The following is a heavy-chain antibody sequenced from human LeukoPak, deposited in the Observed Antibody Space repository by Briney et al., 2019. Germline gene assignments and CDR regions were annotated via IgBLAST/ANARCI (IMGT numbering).Heavy chain of an antibody. Sequence: GGSLRLSCAASGFTLSNYWMAWVRQTPGKRLEWVANVKQDESEKFYADSVKGRFTISRDNSKNTLYLQMNSLRAEDTAVYSCARGYCTSSSCYNDYWGQGTLVTVSS. CDR3: ARGYCTSSSCYNDY. V-gene: IGHV3-7*01. D-gene: IGHD2-2*02. CDR2: VKQDESEK. CDR1: GFTLSNYW. J-gene: IGHJ4*02.